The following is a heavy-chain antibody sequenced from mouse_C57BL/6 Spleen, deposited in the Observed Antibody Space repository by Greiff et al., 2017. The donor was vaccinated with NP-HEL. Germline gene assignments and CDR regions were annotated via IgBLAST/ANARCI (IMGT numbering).Heavy chain of an antibody. J-gene: IGHJ1*03. CDR2: IYPGDGDT. V-gene: IGHV1-80*01. CDR3: ARSDDGYYDWYFDV. Sequence: VQLVESGAELVKPGASVKISCKASGYAFSSYWMNWVKQRPGKGLEWIGQIYPGDGDTNYNGKFKGKATLTADKSSSTAYMQLSSLTSEDSAVYFCARSDDGYYDWYFDVWGTGTTVTVSS. CDR1: GYAFSSYW. D-gene: IGHD2-3*01.